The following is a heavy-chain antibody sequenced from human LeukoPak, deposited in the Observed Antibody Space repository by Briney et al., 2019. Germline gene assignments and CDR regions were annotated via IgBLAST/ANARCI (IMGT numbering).Heavy chain of an antibody. J-gene: IGHJ3*01. CDR2: ISYDGSNK. CDR1: GFTFSSYA. D-gene: IGHD4-17*01. CDR3: ARDLTGTYAFDF. Sequence: SGGSLRLSCAASGFTFSSYAMHWVRQAPGKGLEWVAVISYDGSNKYYADSVKGRFTISRDNSKNTLYLQMNSLRAEDTAVYYCARDLTGTYAFDFWGQGTMVTVSS. V-gene: IGHV3-30-3*01.